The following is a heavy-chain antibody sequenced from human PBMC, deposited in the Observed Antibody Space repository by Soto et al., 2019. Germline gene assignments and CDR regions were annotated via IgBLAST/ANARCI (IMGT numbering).Heavy chain of an antibody. V-gene: IGHV3-23*01. Sequence: EVQLLESGGGLIQTGGSLRLSCAASGFTLSSYAMSWVRQAPGKGLEWVSGIGGSGAGTNYADSVKGRFTISRDNSKNTLYLQMSSLRAEDTAVYYCARGGGIAVAGTHLDYWGQGTLVTVSS. D-gene: IGHD6-19*01. CDR1: GFTLSSYA. J-gene: IGHJ4*02. CDR2: IGGSGAGT. CDR3: ARGGGIAVAGTHLDY.